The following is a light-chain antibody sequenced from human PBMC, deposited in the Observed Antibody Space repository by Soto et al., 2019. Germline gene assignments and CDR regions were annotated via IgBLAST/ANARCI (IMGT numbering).Light chain of an antibody. CDR2: KAS. J-gene: IGKJ4*01. CDR3: QQASTFPFT. CDR1: QVISSW. Sequence: DVQMTQSPSSLSASVGDRVTITCRASQVISSWLVWYQQKPGNAPKLLIYKASTLQSGVPSRFSGSESGTEFTLTISGLQPEDIATYYWQQASTFPFTFGGGTE. V-gene: IGKV1-12*01.